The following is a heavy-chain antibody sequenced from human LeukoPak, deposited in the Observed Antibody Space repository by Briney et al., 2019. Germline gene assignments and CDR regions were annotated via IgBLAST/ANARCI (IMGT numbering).Heavy chain of an antibody. V-gene: IGHV4-39*01. Sequence: SETLSLTCTVSGDSISRTSYYWGWIRQPPGKGLEWIGSISYSGSTYYNPSLKSRVTISVDTSKNQFSLKLSSVTAADTAVYYCARLTPASTGYYFDYWGQGTLVTVSS. CDR3: ARLTPASTGYYFDY. D-gene: IGHD1-1*01. J-gene: IGHJ4*02. CDR2: ISYSGST. CDR1: GDSISRTSYY.